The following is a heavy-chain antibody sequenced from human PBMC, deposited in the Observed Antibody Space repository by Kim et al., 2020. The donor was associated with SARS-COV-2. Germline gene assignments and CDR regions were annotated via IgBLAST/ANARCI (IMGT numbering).Heavy chain of an antibody. CDR2: IYSGGST. J-gene: IGHJ4*02. V-gene: IGHV3-66*01. Sequence: GGSLRLSCAASGFTVSSNYMSWVRQAPGKGLEWVSVIYSGGSTYYADSVKGRFTISRDNSKNTLYLQMNSLRAEDTAVYYCARDRKLGRGDYWGQGTLVTVSS. D-gene: IGHD7-27*01. CDR1: GFTVSSNY. CDR3: ARDRKLGRGDY.